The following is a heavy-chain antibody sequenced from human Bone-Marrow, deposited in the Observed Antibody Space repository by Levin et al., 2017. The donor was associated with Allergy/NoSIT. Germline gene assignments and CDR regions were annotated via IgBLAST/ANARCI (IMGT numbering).Heavy chain of an antibody. CDR1: GFTFSSYG. CDR3: ARDYYGSGSYYNEGDYYYGMDV. V-gene: IGHV3-33*01. Sequence: LSLTCAASGFTFSSYGMHWVRQAPGKGLEWVAVIWYDGSNKYYADSVKGRFTISRDNSKNTLYLQMNSLRAEDTAVYYCARDYYGSGSYYNEGDYYYGMDVWGQGTTVTVSS. J-gene: IGHJ6*02. D-gene: IGHD3-10*01. CDR2: IWYDGSNK.